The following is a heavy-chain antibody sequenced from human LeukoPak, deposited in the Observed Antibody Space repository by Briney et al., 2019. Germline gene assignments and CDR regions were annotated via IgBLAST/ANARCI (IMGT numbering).Heavy chain of an antibody. CDR3: ARVSGRLERQSDLDY. CDR1: GFTVSSNY. J-gene: IGHJ4*02. D-gene: IGHD1-1*01. Sequence: GGSLRLSCKVSGFTVSSNYMNWVRQAPGKGLEWVSSISGDSTYIYNAGSVKGRFTISRDNAQASLYLQMISLRADDTAVYYCARVSGRLERQSDLDYWGQGTLVIVSS. CDR2: ISGDSTYI. V-gene: IGHV3-21*01.